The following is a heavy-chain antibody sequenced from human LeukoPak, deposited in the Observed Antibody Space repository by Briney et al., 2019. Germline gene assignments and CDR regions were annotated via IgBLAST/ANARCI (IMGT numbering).Heavy chain of an antibody. D-gene: IGHD1-1*01. CDR1: GDSITAYY. Sequence: PSETLSLTCTVSGDSITAYYWNWVRQPPGKGLEWIGYIHYTGKNFYNPSLKSRITMSVDTSKSQFSLKLSPVTAADTAVYYCAKWHERQLAFVFWGQGSLVTVSS. CDR2: IHYTGKN. J-gene: IGHJ4*02. V-gene: IGHV4-59*01. CDR3: AKWHERQLAFVF.